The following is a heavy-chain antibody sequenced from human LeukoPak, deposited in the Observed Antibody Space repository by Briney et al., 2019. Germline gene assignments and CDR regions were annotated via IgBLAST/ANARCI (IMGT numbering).Heavy chain of an antibody. CDR2: IYYRGDT. V-gene: IGHV4-39*01. D-gene: IGHD3/OR15-3a*01. J-gene: IGHJ4*02. CDR3: ARHGLPYFDY. Sequence: PSETLSLTCTVSGGSFGISSYYWAWIRQRPGMGLEWIGSIYYRGDTLYKPSLLSRVTISLDKSKSQFSLTLNSATAADTAVYYCARHGLPYFDYWGQGAPVTVSS. CDR1: GGSFGISSYY.